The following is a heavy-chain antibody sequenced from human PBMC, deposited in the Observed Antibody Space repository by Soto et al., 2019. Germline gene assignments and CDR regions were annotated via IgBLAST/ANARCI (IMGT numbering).Heavy chain of an antibody. CDR2: ISAYDGNT. CDR1: GYTFTNFG. J-gene: IGHJ4*02. CDR3: ARGGTQIEY. Sequence: QVQLVQSGAEVKKPGASVKVSCKASGYTFTNFGISWVRQAPGQGLEWMGWISAYDGNTNYAQKFQGRVTMTTDTSTSTAYMEVRCHGFDDSTVYYCARGGTQIEYWGQGTLVPVSS. V-gene: IGHV1-18*01. D-gene: IGHD3-16*01.